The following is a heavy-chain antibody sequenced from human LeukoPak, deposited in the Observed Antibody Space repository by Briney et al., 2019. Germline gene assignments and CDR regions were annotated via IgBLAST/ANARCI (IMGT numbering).Heavy chain of an antibody. D-gene: IGHD3-10*02. CDR2: ISSSGSTI. V-gene: IGHV3-48*04. CDR3: AELGITMIGGV. CDR1: RFSFSNAW. Sequence: GGPLRLSCAASRFSFSNAWMNWVRQAPGRGLEWVSYISSSGSTIYYADSVKGRFTISRDNAKNSLYLQMNGLRAEDTAVYYCAELGITMIGGVWGKGTTVTISS. J-gene: IGHJ6*04.